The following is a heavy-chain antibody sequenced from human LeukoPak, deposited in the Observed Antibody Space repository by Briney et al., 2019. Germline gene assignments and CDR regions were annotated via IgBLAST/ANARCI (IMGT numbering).Heavy chain of an antibody. D-gene: IGHD2-15*01. Sequence: SQTLSLTCAISGDSVSSNSAAWNWIRQSPSRGLEWLGRTCYKSKWYNDYAVSVKSRITINPDTSKNQFSLQLNSVTPEDTAVYYCARTRYCSGGSCYYGMDVWGQGTTVTVSS. V-gene: IGHV6-1*01. CDR2: TCYKSKWYN. J-gene: IGHJ6*02. CDR3: ARTRYCSGGSCYYGMDV. CDR1: GDSVSSNSAA.